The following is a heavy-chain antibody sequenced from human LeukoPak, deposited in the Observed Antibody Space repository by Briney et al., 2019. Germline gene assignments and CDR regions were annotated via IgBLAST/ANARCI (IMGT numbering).Heavy chain of an antibody. J-gene: IGHJ4*02. CDR1: GFTFSSYG. CDR2: IWYDGSNK. V-gene: IGHV3-33*01. CDR3: ARDGGYSYGTIDY. D-gene: IGHD5-18*01. Sequence: GRSLRLSCAASGFTFSSYGMHWVRQAPGKGLEWVAVIWYDGSNKYYADSVKGRFTISRDNSKNTLYLQMNSLRAEDTAVYYCARDGGYSYGTIDYWGQGTLVTVSS.